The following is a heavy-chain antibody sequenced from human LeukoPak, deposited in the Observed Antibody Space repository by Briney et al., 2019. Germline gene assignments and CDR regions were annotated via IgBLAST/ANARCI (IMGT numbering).Heavy chain of an antibody. CDR3: ARHGVVVVRVY. D-gene: IGHD3-3*01. V-gene: IGHV4-38-2*02. CDR1: GYSISSGYY. J-gene: IGHJ4*02. Sequence: SETLSLTCTVSGYSISSGYYWGWIRQPPGKGLEWIGSIYYSGSTYYNPSLKSRVTISVDTSKNQFSLKLSSVTAADTAVYYCARHGVVVVRVYWGQGTLVTVSS. CDR2: IYYSGST.